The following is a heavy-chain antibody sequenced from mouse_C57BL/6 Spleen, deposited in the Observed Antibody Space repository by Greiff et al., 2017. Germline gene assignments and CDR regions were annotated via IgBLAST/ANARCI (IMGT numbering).Heavy chain of an antibody. CDR3: ARANWDEGWFAY. V-gene: IGHV3-6*01. Sequence: EVQLQESGPGLVKPSPSLSLSCSVTGYSITSGYYWNWIRQFPGNKLEWMGYISYDGSTNYNPSLKNRISITRDTSKNQFFLKLNSVTTEDTATYYCARANWDEGWFAYWGQGTLVTVSA. D-gene: IGHD4-1*01. CDR2: ISYDGST. J-gene: IGHJ3*01. CDR1: GYSITSGYY.